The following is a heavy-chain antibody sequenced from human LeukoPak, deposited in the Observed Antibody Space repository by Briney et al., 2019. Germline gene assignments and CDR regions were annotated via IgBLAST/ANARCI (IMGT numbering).Heavy chain of an antibody. CDR2: ISVSGTST. CDR1: GFTFSSYA. J-gene: IGHJ4*02. CDR3: ARASGYSGYDPFDY. V-gene: IGHV3-23*01. D-gene: IGHD5-12*01. Sequence: GGSLRLSCAASGFTFSSYAMSWVRQAPGKGLEWVSGISVSGTSTSNADSVKGRFTISRDNPRNTLYLQMNTLRAEDTAVYYCARASGYSGYDPFDYWGQGTLVTVSS.